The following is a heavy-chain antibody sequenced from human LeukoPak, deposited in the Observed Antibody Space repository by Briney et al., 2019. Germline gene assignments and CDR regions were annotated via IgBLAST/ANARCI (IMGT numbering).Heavy chain of an antibody. J-gene: IGHJ6*03. CDR1: GDSISSRNW. V-gene: IGHV4-4*02. CDR2: IFHTGST. Sequence: SETLSLTCSVSGDSISSRNWWTWVRQTPEKGLEWIGEIFHTGSTNYNPSLKSRVTISVDTSKNQFSLKLSSVTAADTAVYYCARVRGYYYYMDVWGKGTTVTVSS. CDR3: ARVRGYYYYMDV.